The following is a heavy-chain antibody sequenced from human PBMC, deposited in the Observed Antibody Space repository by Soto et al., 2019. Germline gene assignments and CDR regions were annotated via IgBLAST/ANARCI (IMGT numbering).Heavy chain of an antibody. J-gene: IGHJ6*02. V-gene: IGHV1-8*01. D-gene: IGHD5-12*01. Sequence: ASVKVSCKASGYTFTSYDINWVRQATGQGLEWMGWMNPNSGNTGYAQKFQGRVTMTRNTSMSTAYMELRSLRSEDTAVYYCAREGLRLYYYYGMDVWGQGTTVTVSS. CDR2: MNPNSGNT. CDR3: AREGLRLYYYYGMDV. CDR1: GYTFTSYD.